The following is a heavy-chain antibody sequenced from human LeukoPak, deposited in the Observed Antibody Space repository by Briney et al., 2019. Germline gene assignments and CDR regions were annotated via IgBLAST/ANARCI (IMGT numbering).Heavy chain of an antibody. CDR2: ISYDGSNK. CDR3: ARGAKGDSYDSSGYYPYYFDY. J-gene: IGHJ4*02. Sequence: GGSLRLSCAASGFTFSSYAMHWVRQAPGKGLEWVAVISYDGSNKYYADSVKGRFTISRDNSKNTLYLQMNSLRAEDTAVYYCARGAKGDSYDSSGYYPYYFDYWGQGILVTVSS. V-gene: IGHV3-30-3*01. D-gene: IGHD3-22*01. CDR1: GFTFSSYA.